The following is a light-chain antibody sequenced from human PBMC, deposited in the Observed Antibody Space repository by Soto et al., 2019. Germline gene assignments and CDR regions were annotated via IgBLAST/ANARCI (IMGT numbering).Light chain of an antibody. CDR1: QSVSSY. CDR2: DAS. V-gene: IGKV3-11*01. J-gene: IGKJ5*01. Sequence: EIVLTQSPATLSLSPGERTTLSCRASQSVSSYLAWYQQKTGQAPRLLIYDASNRATGIPARFSGSGSGTDLTLTISGLEPEDFAVYYCQQRGKWPITSGQGTRLEI. CDR3: QQRGKWPIT.